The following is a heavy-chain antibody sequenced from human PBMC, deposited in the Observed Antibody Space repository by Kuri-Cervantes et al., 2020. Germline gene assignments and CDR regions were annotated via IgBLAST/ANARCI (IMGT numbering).Heavy chain of an antibody. CDR1: GYTLTELS. CDR3: ARALHYYGSGSYYDY. V-gene: IGHV1-24*01. J-gene: IGHJ4*02. CDR2: FDPEDGET. Sequence: ASVKVSCKVSGYTLTELSMHWVRQAPGEGLEWMGGFDPEDGETIYAQKFQGRVTMTEDTSTDTAYMELSSLRSEDTAVYYCARALHYYGSGSYYDYWGQGTLVTVSS. D-gene: IGHD3-10*01.